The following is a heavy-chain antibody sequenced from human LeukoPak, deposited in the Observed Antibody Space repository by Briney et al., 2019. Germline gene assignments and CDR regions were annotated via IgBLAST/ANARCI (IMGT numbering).Heavy chain of an antibody. CDR3: ARDQWLVHPEGVDYYYGMDV. CDR2: ISISSYI. J-gene: IGHJ6*02. D-gene: IGHD6-19*01. Sequence: GGSLRLSCAASGFTFSSYSMNGVRQAPRKELEWVSSISISSYIYYADSVKGRFTISRDNAKNSLYLQMNSLRAEDTAVYYCARDQWLVHPEGVDYYYGMDVWGQGTTVTVSS. CDR1: GFTFSSYS. V-gene: IGHV3-21*01.